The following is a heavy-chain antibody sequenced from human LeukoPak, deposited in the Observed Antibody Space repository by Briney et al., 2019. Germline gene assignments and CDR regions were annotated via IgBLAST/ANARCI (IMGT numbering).Heavy chain of an antibody. CDR2: IYYSGST. J-gene: IGHJ4*02. D-gene: IGHD6-19*01. CDR1: GGSISSGGYS. Sequence: PSETLSLTCAVSGGSISSGGYSWSWIRQPPGKGLEWIGYIYYSGSTSYNPSLKSRVTISVDTSKNQISLKLSSVTAADTAVYYCARLRLGIAVAGLDYWGQGTLVTVSS. V-gene: IGHV4-61*08. CDR3: ARLRLGIAVAGLDY.